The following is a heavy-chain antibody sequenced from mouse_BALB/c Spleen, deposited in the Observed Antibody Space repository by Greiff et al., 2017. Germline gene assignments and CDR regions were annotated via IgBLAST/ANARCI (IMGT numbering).Heavy chain of an antibody. J-gene: IGHJ4*01. CDR2: ISSGGSYT. Sequence: EVMLVESGGGLVKPGGSLKLSCAASGFTFSSYAMSWVRQTPEKRLEWVATISSGGSYTYYPDSVKGRFTISRDNAKNTLYLQMSSLRSEDTAMYYCARHDYDDYAMDYWGQGTSVTVSS. CDR1: GFTFSSYA. V-gene: IGHV5-9-3*01. CDR3: ARHDYDDYAMDY. D-gene: IGHD2-4*01.